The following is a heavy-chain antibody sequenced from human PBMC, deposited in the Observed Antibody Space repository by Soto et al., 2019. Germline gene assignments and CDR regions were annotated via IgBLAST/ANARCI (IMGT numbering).Heavy chain of an antibody. V-gene: IGHV4-59*08. CDR3: ARLVTYGDYEFDY. J-gene: IGHJ4*02. Sequence: QVQLQESGPGLVKPSETLSLTCTVSGGSISSYYWSWIRQPPGKGLEWIGYIYYSGSTNYNPSLKSRVTISVDTSKNQFSLKLSSVTAADTAVYYCARLVTYGDYEFDYWGQGTLVTVSS. D-gene: IGHD4-17*01. CDR1: GGSISSYY. CDR2: IYYSGST.